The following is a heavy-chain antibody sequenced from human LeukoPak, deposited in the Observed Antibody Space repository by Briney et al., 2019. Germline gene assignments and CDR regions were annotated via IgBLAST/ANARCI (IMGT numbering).Heavy chain of an antibody. Sequence: PGGSLRLSCAASGFTLSAYAMNWVRQAPGKGLEWVSTIGFGDDSAYYADSVKGRFTISRDNSKNTLYLQMNYLRAEDTAVYYCAKDPTSVGGRHDWLLDSWGQGTLVTVSS. J-gene: IGHJ5*02. CDR1: GFTLSAYA. D-gene: IGHD3-9*01. CDR3: AKDPTSVGGRHDWLLDS. CDR2: IGFGDDSA. V-gene: IGHV3-23*01.